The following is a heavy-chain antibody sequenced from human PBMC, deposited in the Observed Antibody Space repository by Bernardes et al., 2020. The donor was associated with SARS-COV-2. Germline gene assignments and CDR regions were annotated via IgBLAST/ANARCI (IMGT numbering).Heavy chain of an antibody. J-gene: IGHJ4*02. D-gene: IGHD7-27*01. CDR2: ISPDGSST. Sequence: GGSLRLSCAASGFTLGSHWMHWVRQAPGKGLVWVSRISPDGSSTSNADFVKGRFTISRDNAKNTLYLQMNGLRDEDTAVYYCLRSVAANCGLFDDWGQGALVTVAS. V-gene: IGHV3-74*01. CDR1: GFTLGSHW. CDR3: LRSVAANCGLFDD.